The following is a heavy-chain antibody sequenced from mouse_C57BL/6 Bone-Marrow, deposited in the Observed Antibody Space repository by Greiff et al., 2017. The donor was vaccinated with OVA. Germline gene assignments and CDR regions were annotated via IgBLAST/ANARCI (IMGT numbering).Heavy chain of an antibody. CDR1: GFNIKDDY. Sequence: EVQLQQSGAELVRPGASVKLSCTASGFNIKDDYMHWVKQRPEQGLEWIGWIDPENGDTEYASKFQGKATITADTSSNTAYLQLSSLTSEDTAVYYCTAIYYGYDDWYFDVWGTGTTVTVFS. J-gene: IGHJ1*03. CDR3: TAIYYGYDDWYFDV. D-gene: IGHD2-2*01. CDR2: IDPENGDT. V-gene: IGHV14-4*01.